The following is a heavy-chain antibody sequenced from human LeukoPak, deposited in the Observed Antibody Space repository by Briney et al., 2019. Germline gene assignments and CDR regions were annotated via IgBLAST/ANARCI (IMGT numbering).Heavy chain of an antibody. J-gene: IGHJ5*02. CDR3: ARYYDILTGYPRWFDP. V-gene: IGHV4-31*03. CDR2: IYYSGST. CDR1: GDPVSRGSYY. D-gene: IGHD3-9*01. Sequence: PSETLSLTCTVSGDPVSRGSYYWSWIRQHPGKGLEWIGYIYYSGSTYYNPSLKSRVTISVDTSKNQFSLKLSSVTAADTAVYYCARYYDILTGYPRWFDPWGQGTLVTVSS.